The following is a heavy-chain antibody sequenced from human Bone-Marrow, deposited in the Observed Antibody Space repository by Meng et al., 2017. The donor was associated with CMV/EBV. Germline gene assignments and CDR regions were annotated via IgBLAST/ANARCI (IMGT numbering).Heavy chain of an antibody. CDR1: GYRFTSYW. V-gene: IGHV5-51*01. CDR2: IYPGDSDT. D-gene: IGHD2-2*01. Sequence: GGSLRLTCKGSGYRFTSYWIGWVRQMPGKGLEWMGIIYPGDSDTRYSPSFQGQVTISADKSISTAYLQWSSLKASDTAMYYCARYCSSTSCLQDYGMDVWGRGTTVTVSS. CDR3: ARYCSSTSCLQDYGMDV. J-gene: IGHJ6*02.